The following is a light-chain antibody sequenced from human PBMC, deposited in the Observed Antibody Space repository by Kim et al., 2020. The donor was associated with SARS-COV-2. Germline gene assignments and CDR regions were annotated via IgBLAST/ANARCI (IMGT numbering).Light chain of an antibody. J-gene: IGKJ4*01. CDR1: QSVTNY. CDR3: QQRRHWPLT. CDR2: DAS. Sequence: EIVLTQTPATLSLSPGERATLSCRASQSVTNYLGWYQQKPGQAPRLLILDASNRAPGIPARFSGRGSGTDFTLTISSLEPEDFAVYYCQQRRHWPLTFGGGTKVDIK. V-gene: IGKV3-11*01.